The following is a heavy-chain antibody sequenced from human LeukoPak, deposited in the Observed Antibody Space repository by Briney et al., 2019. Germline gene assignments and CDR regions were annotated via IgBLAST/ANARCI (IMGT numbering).Heavy chain of an antibody. CDR3: ARTSRDGYNRAYYFDY. J-gene: IGHJ4*02. CDR2: IYTSGST. CDR1: GGSISSYY. D-gene: IGHD5-24*01. Sequence: SSETLSLTCTVSGGSISSYYWSWIRQPAGKGLEWIGRIYTSGSTNYNPSLKSRVTMSVDTSKNQFSPKLSSVTATDTAVYYCARTSRDGYNRAYYFDYWGQGTLVTVSS. V-gene: IGHV4-4*07.